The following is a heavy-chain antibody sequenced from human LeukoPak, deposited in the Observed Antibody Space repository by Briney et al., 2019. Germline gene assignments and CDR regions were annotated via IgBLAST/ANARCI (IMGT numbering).Heavy chain of an antibody. J-gene: IGHJ5*02. D-gene: IGHD6-6*01. CDR1: GGSISSSSYY. V-gene: IGHV4-39*01. CDR3: ARRSIAARDWFDP. CDR2: IYYSGSA. Sequence: SETLSLTCTVSGGSISSSSYYWGWIRQPPGKGLEWIGSIYYSGSAYYNPSLKSRVTISVDTSKNQFSLKSSSVTAADTAVYYCARRSIAARDWFDPWGQGTLVTVSS.